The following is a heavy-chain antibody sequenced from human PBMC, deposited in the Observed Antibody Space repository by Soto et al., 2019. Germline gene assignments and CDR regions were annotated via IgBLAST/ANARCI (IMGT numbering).Heavy chain of an antibody. CDR1: GGTFSSYA. V-gene: IGHV1-69*06. D-gene: IGHD3-16*01. CDR3: ARGGRMITFQSYGMDV. Sequence: ASVKVSCKASGGTFSSYAISWVRQAPGQGLEWMGGIIPIFGTANYAQKFQGRVTITADKSTSTAYMELSSLRSEDTAVYYCARGGRMITFQSYGMDVWGQGTTVTVSS. J-gene: IGHJ6*02. CDR2: IIPIFGTA.